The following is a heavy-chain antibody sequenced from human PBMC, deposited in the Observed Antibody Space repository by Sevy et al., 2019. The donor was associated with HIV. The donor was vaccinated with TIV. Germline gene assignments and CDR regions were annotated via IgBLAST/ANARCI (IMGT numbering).Heavy chain of an antibody. CDR2: ISSYNDNT. Sequence: ASVKVSCKASGYTFTSYGITWVRQARGQGLEWMGWISSYNDNTNYAQNLQGRVTMTTDTSTSTAYMELRSLRSDDTAVYYCARVPSAQYSSSWYYFDYWGQGTLVTVSS. J-gene: IGHJ4*02. D-gene: IGHD6-13*01. CDR3: ARVPSAQYSSSWYYFDY. V-gene: IGHV1-18*01. CDR1: GYTFTSYG.